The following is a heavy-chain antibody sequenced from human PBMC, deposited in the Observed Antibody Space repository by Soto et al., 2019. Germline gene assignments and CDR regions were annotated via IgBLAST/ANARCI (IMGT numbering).Heavy chain of an antibody. CDR1: GDSVSSPYY. D-gene: IGHD6-19*01. Sequence: QVQLQESGPGLVKPSGTLSLTCAVSGDSVSSPYYWCWVRQPPGKGLEWIGEVFHTGTTSYNPSLRXXVTISMDKSNNQCSLDLSYVTAADTAVYYCARSAGWYAVHSWGPGTLVIVSS. CDR2: VFHTGTT. J-gene: IGHJ4*02. CDR3: ARSAGWYAVHS. V-gene: IGHV4-4*02.